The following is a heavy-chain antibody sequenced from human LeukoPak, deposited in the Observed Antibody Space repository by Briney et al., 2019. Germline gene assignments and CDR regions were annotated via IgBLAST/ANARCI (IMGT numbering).Heavy chain of an antibody. V-gene: IGHV3-30*01. Sequence: GGSLRLSCAASGFTFSSYAMHWVRQAPGKGLEWVAVISYDGSNKYYADSVKGRFTISRDNSKNTLYLQMNSLRAEDTAVYYCARDRQWLVGESVAFDIWGQGTMVTVSS. J-gene: IGHJ3*02. CDR3: ARDRQWLVGESVAFDI. CDR1: GFTFSSYA. D-gene: IGHD6-19*01. CDR2: ISYDGSNK.